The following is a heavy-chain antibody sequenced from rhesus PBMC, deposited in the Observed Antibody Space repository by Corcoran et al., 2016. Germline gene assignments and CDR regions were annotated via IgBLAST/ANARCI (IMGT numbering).Heavy chain of an antibody. CDR2: ISGSSGST. CDR3: AAALLLDRFPDY. Sequence: QVQLQESGPGVVKPSETLSLTCAVSGGSISGGYDWSWIRQPPGKGLELIGYISGSSGSTNYNPSLKNRVTSSKDASKNDVSLKLSSVTAADTAVYYCAAALLLDRFPDYWGQGVLVTVSS. J-gene: IGHJ4*01. D-gene: IGHD3-3*01. CDR1: GGSISGGYD. V-gene: IGHV4-76*01.